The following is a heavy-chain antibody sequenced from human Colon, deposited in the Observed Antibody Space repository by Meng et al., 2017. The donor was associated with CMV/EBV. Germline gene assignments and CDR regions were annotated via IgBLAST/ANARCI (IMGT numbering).Heavy chain of an antibody. CDR1: GYTFNRYG. Sequence: ASVKVSCKASGYTFNRYGISWVRQAPGQGLEWLGWISAHNGYTNYARKFQGRVNMTTDTSTSTAYMDLTSLRSDDTAVYYYARVVTGLHWYFDFWGRGTLVTVSS. J-gene: IGHJ2*01. V-gene: IGHV1-18*01. D-gene: IGHD1-1*01. CDR2: ISAHNGYT. CDR3: ARVVTGLHWYFDF.